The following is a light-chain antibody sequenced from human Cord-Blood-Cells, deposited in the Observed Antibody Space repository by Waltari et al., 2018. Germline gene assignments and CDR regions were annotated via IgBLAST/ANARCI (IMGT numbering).Light chain of an antibody. J-gene: IGKJ5*01. CDR1: QSVSSY. V-gene: IGKV3-11*01. CDR3: QQRSNWPPFT. Sequence: EIVLTQSPATLSLSPGERATLSCRASQSVSSYLAWYQQKPGQAPRLLIYDASNRATGIPTRCRGSGPVKNFTSTTSSRKPENLAVYNCQQRSNWPPFTYGQGTRLE. CDR2: DAS.